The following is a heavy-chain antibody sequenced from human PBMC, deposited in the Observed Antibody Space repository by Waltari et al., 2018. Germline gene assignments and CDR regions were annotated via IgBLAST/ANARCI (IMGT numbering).Heavy chain of an antibody. J-gene: IGHJ6*03. CDR2: IRGYEGDT. D-gene: IGHD6-19*01. Sequence: QVQLVQSGAEVRKPGASVKVSCKASGYTFSNYGIAWVRQAPGQGLAGRGWIRGYEGDTKDDREFEGRLTVTTDTATNTAHMELRSLRPDDTAVYYCAKLGGLYASGWPDSTNYMAVWGKGTTVTVSS. V-gene: IGHV1-18*01. CDR3: AKLGGLYASGWPDSTNYMAV. CDR1: GYTFSNYG.